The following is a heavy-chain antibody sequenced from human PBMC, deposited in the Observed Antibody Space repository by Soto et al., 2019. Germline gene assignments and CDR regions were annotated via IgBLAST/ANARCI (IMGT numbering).Heavy chain of an antibody. D-gene: IGHD4-17*01. V-gene: IGHV3-23*01. J-gene: IGHJ4*02. CDR2: ISGSGGST. CDR1: GFTFSSYA. Sequence: EVQLLESGGGLVQPGGSLRLSCAASGFTFSSYAMSWVRQAPGKGLEWVSTISGSGGSTYYADSVKGRFTISRDNSKSTLYLQMNSLRVEDTAVYYCAKDFRDYGEGFDYWGQGTLVTVSS. CDR3: AKDFRDYGEGFDY.